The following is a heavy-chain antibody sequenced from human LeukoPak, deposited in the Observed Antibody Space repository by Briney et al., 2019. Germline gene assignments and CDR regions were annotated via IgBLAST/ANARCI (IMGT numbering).Heavy chain of an antibody. D-gene: IGHD6-19*01. CDR2: ISTTGSSI. CDR3: ARVQRGIAVALDY. Sequence: QSGGSLRLSCAASGFIFNSYGMSWVRQAPGKGLEWVSYISTTGSSIYYADSVKGRFTISRDNVKNLLYLQMNSLRAEDTAVYYCARVQRGIAVALDYWGQGTLATVSS. CDR1: GFIFNSYG. V-gene: IGHV3-48*03. J-gene: IGHJ4*02.